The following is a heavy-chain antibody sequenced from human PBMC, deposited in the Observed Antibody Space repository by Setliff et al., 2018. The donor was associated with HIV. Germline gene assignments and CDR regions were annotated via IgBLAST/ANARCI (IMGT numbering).Heavy chain of an antibody. CDR1: GYKFTGHH. D-gene: IGHD3-9*01. J-gene: IGHJ4*02. V-gene: IGHV1-2*06. CDR3: ARQDIPTGYYLFDY. Sequence: ASVKVSCKASGYKFTGHHIQWMRQAPGQGLEWMRRINPNMGDTQYAQKFQGRIIMTRDTSINTVYMELSSLTSDDTALYYCARQDIPTGYYLFDYWGQGTQVTVSS. CDR2: INPNMGDT.